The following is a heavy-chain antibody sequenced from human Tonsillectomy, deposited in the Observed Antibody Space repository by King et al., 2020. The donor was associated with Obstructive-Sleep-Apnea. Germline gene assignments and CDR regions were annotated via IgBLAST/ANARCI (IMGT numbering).Heavy chain of an antibody. Sequence: QLQESGPGLVKPSETLSLTCSVSGFSISSGFYWGWVRQPPGKGLEWIATIYYSWTTFYNPSLKSRVTISVDTSKNHISLTMTSMTAADTAVYYCARALTTVAWFDPWGQGSLVIVSS. CDR3: ARALTTVAWFDP. V-gene: IGHV4-38-2*02. CDR2: IYYSWTT. CDR1: GFSISSGFY. J-gene: IGHJ5*02. D-gene: IGHD4-11*01.